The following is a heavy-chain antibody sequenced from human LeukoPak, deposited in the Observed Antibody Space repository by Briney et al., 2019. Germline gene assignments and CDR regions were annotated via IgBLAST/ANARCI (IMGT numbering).Heavy chain of an antibody. Sequence: GSLRLSCVASGFSFDSYWMNWVRQAPGRGLEWVANINHDATEKYYVDSVKGRFTISRDNSKNTLYLQMNSLRAEDTAVYYCAKDLAAVAFDYWGQGTLVTVSS. CDR3: AKDLAAVAFDY. CDR1: GFSFDSYW. CDR2: INHDATEK. D-gene: IGHD6-19*01. V-gene: IGHV3-7*01. J-gene: IGHJ4*02.